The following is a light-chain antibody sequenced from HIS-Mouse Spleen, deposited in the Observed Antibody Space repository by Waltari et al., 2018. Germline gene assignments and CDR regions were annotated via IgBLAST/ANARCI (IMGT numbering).Light chain of an antibody. J-gene: IGLJ3*02. CDR3: AAWDDSLSGRV. CDR1: SSNIGSNY. V-gene: IGLV1-47*01. Sequence: QSVLTQPPSASGTPGQRVTISCSGSSSNIGSNYVYWYQQLPGTAPKLLIYRNNRRPAGVPDRFSGSKAGASASLASSGLRSEDEADYYCAAWDDSLSGRVFGGGTKLTVL. CDR2: RNN.